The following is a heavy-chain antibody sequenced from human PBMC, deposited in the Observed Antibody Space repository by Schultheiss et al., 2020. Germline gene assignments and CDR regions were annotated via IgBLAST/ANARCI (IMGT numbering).Heavy chain of an antibody. D-gene: IGHD3-10*01. CDR1: GFTFSSYG. CDR3: AKDGTGKPGFDI. CDR2: IWYDGSNK. V-gene: IGHV3-33*06. J-gene: IGHJ3*02. Sequence: GGSLRLSCAASGFTFSSYGMHWVRQAPGKGLEWVAVIWYDGSNKYYADSVKGRFTISRDNSKNTLYLQMNSLRAEDTAVYYCAKDGTGKPGFDIWGQGTMVTVSS.